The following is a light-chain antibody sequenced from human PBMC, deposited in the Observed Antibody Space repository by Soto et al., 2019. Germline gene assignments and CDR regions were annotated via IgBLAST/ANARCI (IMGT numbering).Light chain of an antibody. CDR3: QQLNSYPIT. Sequence: DIQLTQSPSFLSASVGDRVTITCRASQGLSSDLAWYQQKPGKAPKLLIYAASTLQSGVPSRFIGRGSGTEFTLTISSLQPEDFATYYCQQLNSYPITFGQGTRLEMK. V-gene: IGKV1-9*01. CDR2: AAS. CDR1: QGLSSD. J-gene: IGKJ5*01.